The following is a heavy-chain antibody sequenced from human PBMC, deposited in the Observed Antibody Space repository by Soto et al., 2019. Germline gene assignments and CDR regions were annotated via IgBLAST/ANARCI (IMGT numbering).Heavy chain of an antibody. Sequence: QVQLAESGGGVGQPGRSLRLSCAASGFTFSLYAMHWVRQAPGKGLEWVAVISHDGTNTFYADSVKGRFTISRDNSNNTLYLQMNSLRAEDTAVYYCARDATTMVLLLITSWFDPWGQGTLVTVSS. CDR1: GFTFSLYA. CDR3: ARDATTMVLLLITSWFDP. V-gene: IGHV3-30-3*01. CDR2: ISHDGTNT. J-gene: IGHJ5*02. D-gene: IGHD3-10*01.